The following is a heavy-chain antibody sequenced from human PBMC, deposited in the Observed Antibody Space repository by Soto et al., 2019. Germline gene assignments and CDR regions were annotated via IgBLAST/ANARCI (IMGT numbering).Heavy chain of an antibody. CDR1: GFTFSSYW. V-gene: IGHV3-74*01. CDR3: ARVLYQWNDVLDH. CDR2: INTDGYTT. J-gene: IGHJ4*02. D-gene: IGHD1-1*01. Sequence: PGGSLRLSCAASGFTFSSYWMHWVRQPPGEGLVWVSRINTDGYTTNYADSVKGRFTISRDNARNTLYLQMNSLRAEDTAVYFCARVLYQWNDVLDHWGQGTPVTVSS.